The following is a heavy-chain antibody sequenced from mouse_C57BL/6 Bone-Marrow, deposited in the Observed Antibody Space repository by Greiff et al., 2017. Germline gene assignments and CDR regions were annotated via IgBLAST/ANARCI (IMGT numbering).Heavy chain of an antibody. D-gene: IGHD3-2*02. CDR1: GYTFTSYW. J-gene: IGHJ4*01. CDR2: IHPNSGST. Sequence: VQLQQPGAELVKPGASVKLSCKASGYTFTSYWMHWVKQRPGQGLEWIGMIHPNSGSTNYNEKFKSKATLTVDKSSSTAYMRLSSLTSEDSAVYYCARAQTTDAMDYWGQGTSVTVSS. CDR3: ARAQTTDAMDY. V-gene: IGHV1-64*01.